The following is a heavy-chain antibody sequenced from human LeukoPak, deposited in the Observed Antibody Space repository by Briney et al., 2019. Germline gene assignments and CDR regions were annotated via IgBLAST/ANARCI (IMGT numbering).Heavy chain of an antibody. J-gene: IGHJ4*02. CDR2: INWNGGST. V-gene: IGHV3-20*04. CDR1: GFTFDDYG. CDR3: ARVRYYDSSGPFDY. D-gene: IGHD3-22*01. Sequence: GGSLRLSCAASGFTFDDYGMSWARQAPGKGLEWVSGINWNGGSTGYADSVKGRFTISRDNAKNSLYLQMNSLRAEDTALYYCARVRYYDSSGPFDYWGQGTLVTVSS.